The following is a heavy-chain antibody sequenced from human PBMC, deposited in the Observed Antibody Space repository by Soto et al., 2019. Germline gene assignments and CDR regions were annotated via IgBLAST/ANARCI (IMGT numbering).Heavy chain of an antibody. D-gene: IGHD1-26*01. Sequence: EVQLLESGGGLVQPGGSLRLSCAASGFTFSNYAMTWVRQAPGKGLEWVSTISTSGGTTYYADSVKGRFTMSRDNSKNTLLLQMNSLRAEDTAAYVCAKGWELRYFDSWGQGTLVTVSS. V-gene: IGHV3-23*01. CDR1: GFTFSNYA. CDR3: AKGWELRYFDS. CDR2: ISTSGGTT. J-gene: IGHJ4*02.